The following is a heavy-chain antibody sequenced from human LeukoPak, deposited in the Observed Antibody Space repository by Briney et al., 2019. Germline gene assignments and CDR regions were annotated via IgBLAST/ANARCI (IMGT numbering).Heavy chain of an antibody. J-gene: IGHJ4*02. CDR3: ARRIPSSYGYYFYY. CDR2: INPRGGST. D-gene: IGHD5-18*01. V-gene: IGHV1-46*01. Sequence: ASVKVSCKASGYTFIDYYMHWVRQAPGQGLELMGVINPRGGSTTYAQKFQGRVTMTRDTSTSTLYMELTSLRSEDTAVYYCARRIPSSYGYYFYYWGQGTQVTVSS. CDR1: GYTFIDYY.